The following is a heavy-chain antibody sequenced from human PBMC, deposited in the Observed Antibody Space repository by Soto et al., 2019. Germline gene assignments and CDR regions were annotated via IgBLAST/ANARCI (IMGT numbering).Heavy chain of an antibody. CDR1: GFTFSSYS. CDR3: AKDPTVDTAMVDY. V-gene: IGHV3-21*04. Sequence: GGSLRLSCAASGFTFSSYSMNWVRQAPGKGLEWVSSISSSSSYIYYADSVKGRFTISRDNAKNSLYLQMNSLRAEDTAVYYCAKDPTVDTAMVDYWGQGTLVTVSS. J-gene: IGHJ4*02. D-gene: IGHD5-18*01. CDR2: ISSSSSYI.